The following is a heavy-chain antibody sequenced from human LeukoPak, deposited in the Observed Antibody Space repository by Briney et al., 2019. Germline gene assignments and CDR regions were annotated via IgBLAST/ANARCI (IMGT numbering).Heavy chain of an antibody. CDR2: IGTAGGT. CDR3: ARGADTHFDY. Sequence: GGSLRLSCAASGFTFSNYDMHWVRQATGKGLEWVSAIGTAGGTYYQGSVRGRFTMSRENAKNSLYLQMNSLTAGDTAVYYCARGADTHFDYWGQGILVTVSS. D-gene: IGHD2-15*01. V-gene: IGHV3-13*04. CDR1: GFTFSNYD. J-gene: IGHJ4*02.